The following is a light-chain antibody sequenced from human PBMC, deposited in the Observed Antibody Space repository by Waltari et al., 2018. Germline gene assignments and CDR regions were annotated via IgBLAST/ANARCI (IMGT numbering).Light chain of an antibody. CDR3: QQESNWSYS. J-gene: IGKJ2*03. Sequence: EIVMTQSPATLSLSPGERATPSCRASQSVSSRLAWYQQKPGQAPRLLIYDASSRATGIPDRFSGSGSGTEFTLTISSLEPEDVAVYFCQQESNWSYSFGQGTKVEIK. CDR2: DAS. CDR1: QSVSSR. V-gene: IGKV3D-15*01.